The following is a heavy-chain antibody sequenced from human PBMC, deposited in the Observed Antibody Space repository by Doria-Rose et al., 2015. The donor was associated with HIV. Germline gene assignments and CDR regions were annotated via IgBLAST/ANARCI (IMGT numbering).Heavy chain of an antibody. CDR2: YYSSGRA. V-gene: IGHV4-39*06. CDR3: VMMPHY. J-gene: IGHJ4*02. Sequence: GLVKPSETLSLTCTVSGASISSDNYWGWIRQPPGKGLEWIGSYYSSGRAYYNPSLKSRVTISADTSKNQFPLNLSSLTAADTAVYYCVMMPHYWGQGTLVTVSS. D-gene: IGHD3-16*01. CDR1: GASISSDNY.